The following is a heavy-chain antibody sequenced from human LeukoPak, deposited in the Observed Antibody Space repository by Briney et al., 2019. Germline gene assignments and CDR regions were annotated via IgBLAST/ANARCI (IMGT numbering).Heavy chain of an antibody. CDR2: INAGNGNT. CDR3: ARDTVRGVIFLDP. J-gene: IGHJ5*02. D-gene: IGHD3-10*01. Sequence: EASVKVSCKASGYTFTSYAMHWVRQAPGQRLEWMGWINAGNGNTKYSQKFQGRVTITRDTSASTAYMELSSLRSEDTAVYSCARDTVRGVIFLDPWGQGTLVTVSS. V-gene: IGHV1-3*01. CDR1: GYTFTSYA.